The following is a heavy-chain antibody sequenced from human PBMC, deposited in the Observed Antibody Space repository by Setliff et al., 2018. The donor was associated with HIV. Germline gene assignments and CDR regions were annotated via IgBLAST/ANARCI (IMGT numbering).Heavy chain of an antibody. J-gene: IGHJ2*01. V-gene: IGHV3-48*01. CDR1: GFTFSSYG. CDR3: AKDRTSYGDYVLGPSFDL. Sequence: PGGSLRLSCAASGFTFSSYGMHWVRQAPGKGLEWVSYISSSSSTIYYADSVKGRFTISRDSSKNTLYLQMNSLRAEDTAVYYCAKDRTSYGDYVLGPSFDLWGRGTLVTVSS. CDR2: ISSSSSTI. D-gene: IGHD4-17*01.